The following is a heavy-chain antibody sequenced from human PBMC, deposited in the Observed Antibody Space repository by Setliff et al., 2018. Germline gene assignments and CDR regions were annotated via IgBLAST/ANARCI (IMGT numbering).Heavy chain of an antibody. CDR2: VHSSGTT. V-gene: IGHV4-39*02. D-gene: IGHD3-3*01. Sequence: SETLSLTCAVSGDSIKSNAYYWGWIRQSPVRGLEWIGSVHSSGTTHYNPSLKSRVTISVDSAKNHFSLNLRSVTAADTAVYYCARMSGFLYMDVWGKGTPVTVSS. J-gene: IGHJ6*03. CDR1: GDSIKSNAYY. CDR3: ARMSGFLYMDV.